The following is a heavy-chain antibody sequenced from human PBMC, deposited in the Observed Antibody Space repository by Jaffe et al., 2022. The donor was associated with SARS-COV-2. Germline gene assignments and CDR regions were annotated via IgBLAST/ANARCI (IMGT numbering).Heavy chain of an antibody. CDR1: GGSISDSRYY. Sequence: QLQLRESGPGLMQPSETLSLTCTVSGGSISDSRYYWGWIRQPPGKGLDWIGNIYYDGRTYSNLSLKSRVRISVDTSKNQFSLRLTSVTAADTAVYYCARQAGHYDYHDYWGQGIRVTVSP. V-gene: IGHV4-39*01. D-gene: IGHD5-12*01. CDR3: ARQAGHYDYHDY. CDR2: IYYDGRT. J-gene: IGHJ4*02.